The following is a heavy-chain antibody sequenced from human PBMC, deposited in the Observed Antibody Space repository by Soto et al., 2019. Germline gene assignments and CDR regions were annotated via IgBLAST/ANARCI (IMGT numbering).Heavy chain of an antibody. V-gene: IGHV4-30-4*01. CDR2: IYYSGST. CDR3: ARRYYDSSGYYFLHAFDI. CDR1: GGSISSGDYY. Sequence: PSETLSLTCTFSGGSISSGDYYWSWIRQPPGKGLEWIGYIYYSGSTYYNPSLESRVTISVDTSKNQFSLKLSSVTAADTAVYYCARRYYDSSGYYFLHAFDIWGQGTMVTVSS. D-gene: IGHD3-22*01. J-gene: IGHJ3*02.